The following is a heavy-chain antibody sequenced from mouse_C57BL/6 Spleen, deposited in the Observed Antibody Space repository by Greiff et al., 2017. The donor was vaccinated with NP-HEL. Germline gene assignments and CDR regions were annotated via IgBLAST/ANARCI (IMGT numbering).Heavy chain of an antibody. J-gene: IGHJ1*03. CDR3: GFRSRELYFDV. CDR1: GYTFTSYG. D-gene: IGHD1-1*01. Sequence: QVQLQQSGAELARPGASVKLSCKASGYTFTSYGISWVKQRTGQGLEWIGEIYPRSGNTYYNEKFKGKATLPADKSSSTAYMELRSLTSEDSAVYFCGFRSRELYFDVWGTGTTVTVSS. CDR2: IYPRSGNT. V-gene: IGHV1-81*01.